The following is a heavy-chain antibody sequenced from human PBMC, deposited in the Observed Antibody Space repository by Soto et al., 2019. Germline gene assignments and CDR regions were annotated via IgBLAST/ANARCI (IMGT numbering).Heavy chain of an antibody. Sequence: PGGSLRLSCAASRFTFSAYNMNWVRQAPGKGLEWVSFIGTSDTATYYADSVKGRFTISRDNSKNTLYLQMNSLRAEDTAVYYCAKSMGIAVADNWGQGTLVTVSS. J-gene: IGHJ4*02. D-gene: IGHD6-19*01. CDR3: AKSMGIAVADN. V-gene: IGHV3-48*01. CDR1: RFTFSAYN. CDR2: IGTSDTAT.